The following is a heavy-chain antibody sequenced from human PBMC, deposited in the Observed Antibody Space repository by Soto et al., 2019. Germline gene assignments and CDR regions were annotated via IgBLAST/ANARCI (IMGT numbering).Heavy chain of an antibody. J-gene: IGHJ3*02. CDR1: GYTFTGYY. Sequence: ASVKVSCKASGYTFTGYYMHWVRQAPGQGLEWMGWINPNSGGTNYAQKFQGWVTMTRDTSISTAYMELSRLRSDDTAVYYCARTKDRQTGPNDAFDIWGQGTMVTVSS. CDR2: INPNSGGT. V-gene: IGHV1-2*04. D-gene: IGHD7-27*01. CDR3: ARTKDRQTGPNDAFDI.